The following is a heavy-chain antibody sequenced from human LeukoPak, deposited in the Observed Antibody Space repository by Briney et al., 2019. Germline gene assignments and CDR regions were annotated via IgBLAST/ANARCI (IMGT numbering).Heavy chain of an antibody. D-gene: IGHD6-13*01. Sequence: GGSLRLSCAASGFTFSSYGMHWVRQALGKGLEWVAVISYDGSNKYYADSVKGRFTISRDNSKNTLYLQMNSLRAEDTAVYYCAKGSVNGIAAAGRGAYWGQGTLVTVSS. CDR3: AKGSVNGIAAAGRGAY. CDR2: ISYDGSNK. V-gene: IGHV3-30*18. CDR1: GFTFSSYG. J-gene: IGHJ4*02.